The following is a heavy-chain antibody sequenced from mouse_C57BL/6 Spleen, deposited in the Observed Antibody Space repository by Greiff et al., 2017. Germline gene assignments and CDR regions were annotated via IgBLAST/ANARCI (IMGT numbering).Heavy chain of an antibody. D-gene: IGHD2-2*01. CDR2: IDPSDSET. Sequence: VQLQQSGAELVRPGSSVKLSCKASGYTFTSYWMHWVKQRPIQGLEWIGNIDPSDSETHYNQKFKDKATLTVDKSSSTAYIQLISLTSEDSAVDYFSSSRGYGYGRFAYWGQGTLVTVSA. CDR3: SSSRGYGYGRFAY. V-gene: IGHV1-52*01. CDR1: GYTFTSYW. J-gene: IGHJ3*01.